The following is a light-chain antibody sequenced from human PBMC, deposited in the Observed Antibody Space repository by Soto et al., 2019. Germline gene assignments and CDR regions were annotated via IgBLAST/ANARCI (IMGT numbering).Light chain of an antibody. CDR1: SSDVGGYNF. CDR2: EVN. J-gene: IGLJ2*01. CDR3: CSYTTTSSRVV. V-gene: IGLV2-14*01. Sequence: QSALTQPASVSGSPGQSITISCTGTSSDVGGYNFVSWYQQHPGKAPNLMIYEVNNRPSGVSNRFSGSKSGNTASLTISVLRAEDEADYYCCSYTTTSSRVVFGGGTKLTVL.